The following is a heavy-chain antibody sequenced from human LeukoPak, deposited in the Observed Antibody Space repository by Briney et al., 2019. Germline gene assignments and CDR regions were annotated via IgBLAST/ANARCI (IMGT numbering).Heavy chain of an antibody. CDR1: GGSFSGYY. J-gene: IGHJ4*02. D-gene: IGHD2-21*02. Sequence: SETLSLTCAVYGGSFSGYYWSWIRQPPGKGLEWIGEINHSGSTNYNPSLKSRVTISVDTSKNQFSLKLSSVTAADTAVYFCARSQGDMTATKRSIDYWGQGTLVTVSS. V-gene: IGHV4-34*01. CDR2: INHSGST. CDR3: ARSQGDMTATKRSIDY.